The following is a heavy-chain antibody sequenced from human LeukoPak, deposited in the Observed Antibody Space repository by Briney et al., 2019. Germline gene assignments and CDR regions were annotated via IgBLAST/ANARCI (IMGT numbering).Heavy chain of an antibody. CDR1: GFTFSSYA. CDR3: ARDRTPIAVASTLYFQH. J-gene: IGHJ1*01. D-gene: IGHD6-19*01. V-gene: IGHV3-30*04. CDR2: ISYDGSNK. Sequence: GGSLRLSCAASGFTFSSYAMHWVRQAPGKGLEWVAVISYDGSNKYYADSVKGRFTISRDNSKNTLYLQMNSLRADDTAVYYCARDRTPIAVASTLYFQHWGQGTLVTVSS.